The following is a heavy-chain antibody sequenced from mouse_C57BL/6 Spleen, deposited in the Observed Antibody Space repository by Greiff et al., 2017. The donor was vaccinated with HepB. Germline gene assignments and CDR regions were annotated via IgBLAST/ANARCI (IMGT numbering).Heavy chain of an antibody. CDR3: AKNWDWYFDV. CDR1: GVDFSRYW. V-gene: IGHV4-1*01. CDR2: INPDSSTI. J-gene: IGHJ1*03. D-gene: IGHD4-1*01. Sequence: EAGGVDFSRYWMSWVRRAPGKGLEWIGEINPDSSTINYAPSLKDKFIISRDNAKNTLYLQMSKVRSEDTALYYCAKNWDWYFDVWGTGTTVTVSS.